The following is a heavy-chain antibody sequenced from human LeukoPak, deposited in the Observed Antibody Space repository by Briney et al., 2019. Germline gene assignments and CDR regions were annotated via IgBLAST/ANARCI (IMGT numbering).Heavy chain of an antibody. CDR3: ARDDYGDYVSYFLH. V-gene: IGHV1-2*02. J-gene: IGHJ1*01. D-gene: IGHD4-17*01. CDR1: GYTFTGYY. CDR2: INPNSGGT. Sequence: GASVKVSCKASGYTFTGYYIHWVRQAPGQGLEWMGWINPNSGGTNYAQKFQGRVTMTRDTSISTAYMELRSLRSDDTAVYYCARDDYGDYVSYFLHWGQGTLVIVSS.